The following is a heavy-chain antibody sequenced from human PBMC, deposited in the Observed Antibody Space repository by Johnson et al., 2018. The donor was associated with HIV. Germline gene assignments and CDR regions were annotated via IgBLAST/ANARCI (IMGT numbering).Heavy chain of an antibody. V-gene: IGHV3-66*04. J-gene: IGHJ3*02. CDR3: ARQPDNFWSSDAFDI. D-gene: IGHD3-3*01. Sequence: MQLVESGGGLVQPGGSLRLSCAASGFTVSSNYMSWVRQAPGKGLEWVSVIYSGGSTYYADSVKGRFTISRDNSKNTLYLQMNSLRAEDTAIYYCARQPDNFWSSDAFDIWGQGTMVTVSS. CDR1: GFTVSSNY. CDR2: IYSGGST.